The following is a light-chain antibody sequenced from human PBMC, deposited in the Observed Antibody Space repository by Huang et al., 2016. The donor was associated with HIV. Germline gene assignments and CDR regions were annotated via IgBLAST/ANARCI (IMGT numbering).Light chain of an antibody. Sequence: DVVLTQSPLSLPVTLGQPASISCKSSHSLLHSDGNTYLNWFLQRPGKSPRRLIYKVSNRDIGVPARFSGSGSGADFTLTISRVEADDIGVYYCMQGTHWPQTFGQGTKVEVK. CDR2: KVS. J-gene: IGKJ1*01. CDR1: HSLLHSDGNTY. CDR3: MQGTHWPQT. V-gene: IGKV2-30*02.